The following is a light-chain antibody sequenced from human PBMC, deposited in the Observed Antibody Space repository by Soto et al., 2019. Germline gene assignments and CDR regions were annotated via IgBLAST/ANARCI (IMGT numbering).Light chain of an antibody. CDR2: AAS. J-gene: IGKJ3*01. CDR3: QQFGSSPGFT. CDR1: QSINSRY. Sequence: EIVLTQSPGTLSLSPGERATLSSRASQSINSRYLAWYQQKPGQAPRLLIYAASSRATGIPDRFSGSGSGIDFTLTISRLEPEDFAVYYCQQFGSSPGFTFGPGTKVDIK. V-gene: IGKV3-20*01.